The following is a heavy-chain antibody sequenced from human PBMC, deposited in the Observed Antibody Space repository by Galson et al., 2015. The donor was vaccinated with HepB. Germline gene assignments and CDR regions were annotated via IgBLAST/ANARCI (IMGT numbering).Heavy chain of an antibody. CDR1: GFTFSNYG. CDR2: ISYNGSNK. D-gene: IGHD6-13*01. V-gene: IGHV3-30*03. J-gene: IGHJ4*02. CDR3: SRAGSSWPYYFDY. Sequence: SLRLSCAASGFTFSNYGMHWVRQAPGKGLEWVAVISYNGSNKYYADSVKGRFTISRDNSKSTLYLQMNSLRAEDTAVYYCSRAGSSWPYYFDYWGQGTLVTVSS.